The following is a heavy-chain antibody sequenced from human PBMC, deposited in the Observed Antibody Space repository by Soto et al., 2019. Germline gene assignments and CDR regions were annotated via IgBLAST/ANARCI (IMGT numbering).Heavy chain of an antibody. J-gene: IGHJ1*01. CDR2: ISYDGSNK. CDR1: GFTFSSYA. CDR3: ARGRITMRGTYFQH. D-gene: IGHD3-22*01. V-gene: IGHV3-30-3*01. Sequence: QVQLVESGGGVVQPGRSLRLSCAASGFTFSSYAMHWVRQAPGKGLEWVAVISYDGSNKYYADSVKGRFTISRDNSKNTLYLQMNSLRAEDTAVYYCARGRITMRGTYFQHWGQGTLVTVSS.